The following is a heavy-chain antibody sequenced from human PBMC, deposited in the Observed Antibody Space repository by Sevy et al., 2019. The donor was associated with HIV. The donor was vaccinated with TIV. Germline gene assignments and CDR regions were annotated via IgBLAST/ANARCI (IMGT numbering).Heavy chain of an antibody. CDR2: ISRSSTYI. CDR3: ARDSGYTGYD. Sequence: GGSLRLSCAASGFTFSDYWMSWVRQAPGKGLEWVSSISRSSTYIYYTDSVKGRFTLSRDNARNSLYLQMNSLRVDDTAVYYCARDSGYTGYDWGQGTLVTVSS. CDR1: GFTFSDYW. D-gene: IGHD5-12*01. J-gene: IGHJ4*02. V-gene: IGHV3-21*01.